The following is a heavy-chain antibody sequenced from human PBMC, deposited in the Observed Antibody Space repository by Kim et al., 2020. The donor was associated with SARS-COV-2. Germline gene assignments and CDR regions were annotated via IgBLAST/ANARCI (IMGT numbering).Heavy chain of an antibody. J-gene: IGHJ6*02. CDR3: ARDRKMTAVTTEYYFYGMEI. CDR2: INPKSGAT. Sequence: ASVKVSCKTVGYSFTGYFMHWMRQAPGQGLEWMGWINPKSGATKFEQEFQGRVTVTRDTSMSTVYMELSGLRFDDTAVYYCARDRKMTAVTTEYYFYGMEIWGQGTTVTVSS. CDR1: GYSFTGYF. D-gene: IGHD4-17*01. V-gene: IGHV1-2*02.